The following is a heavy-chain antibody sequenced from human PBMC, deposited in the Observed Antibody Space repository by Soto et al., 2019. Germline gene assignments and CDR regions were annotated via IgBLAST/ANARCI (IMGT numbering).Heavy chain of an antibody. J-gene: IGHJ6*02. D-gene: IGHD2-2*03. CDR3: ARDGDCSSTSCTNYYYYGMDV. V-gene: IGHV3-30-3*01. Sequence: QVQLVESGGGVVQPGRSLRLSCAASGFTFSSYAMHWVSQATGKGLEWVAVISYDGSNKYYADSVKGRFTISRDNSKNTLYLQMNSLRAEDTAVYYCARDGDCSSTSCTNYYYYGMDVWGQGTTVTVSS. CDR1: GFTFSSYA. CDR2: ISYDGSNK.